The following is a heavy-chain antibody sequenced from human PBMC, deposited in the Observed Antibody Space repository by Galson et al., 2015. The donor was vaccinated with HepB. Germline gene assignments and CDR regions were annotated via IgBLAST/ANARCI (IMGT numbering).Heavy chain of an antibody. CDR1: GGSISNYY. J-gene: IGHJ3*02. D-gene: IGHD1-26*01. Sequence: ETLSLTCTVSGGSISNYYWSWIRRPPGKGLEYIGNVYNSGSTKYNPSLKGRVTISVDTSKNQFSLKLSSVTAADTAVYYCARMVGATSAFDIWGQGTMVTVSS. CDR3: ARMVGATSAFDI. CDR2: VYNSGST. V-gene: IGHV4-59*01.